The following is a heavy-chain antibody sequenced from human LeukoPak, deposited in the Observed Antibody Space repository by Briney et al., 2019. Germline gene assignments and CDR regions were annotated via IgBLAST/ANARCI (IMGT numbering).Heavy chain of an antibody. V-gene: IGHV5-51*01. CDR1: GYSFTSYW. J-gene: IGHJ6*02. CDR3: ARSDSGGRPHYYYGMDV. D-gene: IGHD1-26*01. CDR2: IYPGDSDT. Sequence: GESLKISCKGSGYSFTSYWIGWVRQMPGKGLEWMGIIYPGDSDTRYSPSFQGQVTISADKSISTAYLQWSSLKASDTAMYYCARSDSGGRPHYYYGMDVWGQGTTVTVSS.